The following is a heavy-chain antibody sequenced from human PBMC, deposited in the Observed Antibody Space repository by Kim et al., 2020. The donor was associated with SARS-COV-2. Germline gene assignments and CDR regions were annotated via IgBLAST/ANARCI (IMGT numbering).Heavy chain of an antibody. CDR3: ARGGRFPDRSGYYHYYVDY. CDR1: GYTFINYA. CDR2: FNTASGET. V-gene: IGHV1-18*01. Sequence: ASVKVSCKTSGYTFINYAITWVRQAPGQGLDWIGCFNTASGETDTAHRFQARVTLTADTPTTTAYMELRTVTSDDTAMYYCARGGRFPDRSGYYHYYVDYWGLGTLVTVSS. J-gene: IGHJ4*02. D-gene: IGHD3-22*01.